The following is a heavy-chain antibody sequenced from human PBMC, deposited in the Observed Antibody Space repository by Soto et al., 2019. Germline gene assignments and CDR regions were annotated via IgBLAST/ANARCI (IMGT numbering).Heavy chain of an antibody. Sequence: SVKVSCKASGGTFSSYAISWVRQAPGQGLEWMGGIIPIFGTANYAQKFQGRVTITADESTSTAYMELSSLRSEDTAVYYCARLETYYYGSGRMGYYYYGMDVWGQGTTVTVSS. CDR2: IIPIFGTA. D-gene: IGHD3-10*01. J-gene: IGHJ6*02. CDR1: GGTFSSYA. V-gene: IGHV1-69*13. CDR3: ARLETYYYGSGRMGYYYYGMDV.